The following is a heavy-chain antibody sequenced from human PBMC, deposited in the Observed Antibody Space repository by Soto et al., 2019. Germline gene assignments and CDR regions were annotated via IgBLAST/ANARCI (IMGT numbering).Heavy chain of an antibody. J-gene: IGHJ3*02. CDR1: GFTFSSYG. CDR2: IWYDGSNK. V-gene: IGHV3-33*01. Sequence: QVQLVESGGGVVQPGRSLRLSCAAPGFTFSSYGMHWVRQAPGKGLEWVAVIWYDGSNKYYADSVKGRFTISRDNSKNTLYLQMNSLRAEDTAVYYCAALLRFLEWLPDDAFDIWGQGTMVTVSS. CDR3: AALLRFLEWLPDDAFDI. D-gene: IGHD3-3*01.